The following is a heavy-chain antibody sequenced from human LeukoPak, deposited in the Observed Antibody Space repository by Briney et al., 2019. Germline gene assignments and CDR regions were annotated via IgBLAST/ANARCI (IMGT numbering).Heavy chain of an antibody. CDR3: ARNGDLCIDF. CDR2: IHHSGNT. D-gene: IGHD2-21*02. V-gene: IGHV4-4*02. CDR1: GGSISSDNW. J-gene: IGHJ4*02. Sequence: SETLSLTCAVYGGSISSDNWWSWVRQPPGKGLEWIGEIHHSGNTNFNPSLKSRVTISVDKSKNHFSLKLSSVTAADTAVYYCARNGDLCIDFWGQGTLVTVSS.